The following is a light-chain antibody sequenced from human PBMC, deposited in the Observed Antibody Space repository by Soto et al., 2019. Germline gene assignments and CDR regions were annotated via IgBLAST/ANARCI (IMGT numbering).Light chain of an antibody. CDR1: QSVSSN. J-gene: IGKJ1*01. CDR3: LQYNNPPPMT. V-gene: IGKV3-15*01. CDR2: GAS. Sequence: EIVMTQSPATLSVSPGERATLSCRASQSVSSNLAWYQQKPGQAPRLLIYGASTRASGIPARFSGSGSGTEFILTISSLKPSFFAVYPCLQYNNPPPMTFGQGTKVEIK.